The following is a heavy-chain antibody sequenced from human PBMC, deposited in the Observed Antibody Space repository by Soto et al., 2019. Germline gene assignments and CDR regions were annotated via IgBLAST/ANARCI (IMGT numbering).Heavy chain of an antibody. D-gene: IGHD5-12*01. Sequence: PGESLKISCKGSGYSFTSYWISWVRQMPGKGLEWMGRIDPSDSYTNYSPSFQGHVTIPADKSISTAYLQWSSLKASDTAMYYCARRGHQDSGYDYVGFNYWGQGTLVTVSS. CDR1: GYSFTSYW. V-gene: IGHV5-10-1*01. CDR3: ARRGHQDSGYDYVGFNY. CDR2: IDPSDSYT. J-gene: IGHJ4*02.